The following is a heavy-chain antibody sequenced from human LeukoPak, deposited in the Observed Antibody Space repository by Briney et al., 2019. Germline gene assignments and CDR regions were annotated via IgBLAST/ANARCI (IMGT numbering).Heavy chain of an antibody. J-gene: IGHJ6*03. D-gene: IGHD1-26*01. CDR2: INHSGST. CDR1: GGSFSGYY. CDR3: ARGYSGSNYYYYYMDV. V-gene: IGHV4-34*01. Sequence: SETLSLTCAVYGGSFSGYYWSWIRQPPGKGLEWIGEINHSGSTNYNPSLKSRVTISVDTSKNQFSLKLSSVTAADTAVYYCARGYSGSNYYYYYMDVWGKGTTVTISS.